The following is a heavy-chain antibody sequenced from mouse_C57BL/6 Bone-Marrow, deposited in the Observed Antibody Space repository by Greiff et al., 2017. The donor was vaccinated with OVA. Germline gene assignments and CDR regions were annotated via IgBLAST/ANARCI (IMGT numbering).Heavy chain of an antibody. CDR1: GYSFTGYY. Sequence: VQLQQSGPELVKPGASVKISCKASGYSFTGYYMNWVKQSPEKSLEWIGEINPSTGGTTYNQKFKAKATLTVDKSSSTAYMQLKSLTSEDSAVYYCAREDYDYDEGAAWFAYWGQGTLVTVSA. D-gene: IGHD2-4*01. V-gene: IGHV1-42*01. CDR3: AREDYDYDEGAAWFAY. J-gene: IGHJ3*01. CDR2: INPSTGGT.